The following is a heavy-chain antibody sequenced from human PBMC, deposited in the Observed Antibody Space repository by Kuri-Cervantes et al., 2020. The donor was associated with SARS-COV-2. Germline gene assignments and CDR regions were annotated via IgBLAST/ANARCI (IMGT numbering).Heavy chain of an antibody. CDR3: ASGYITGTTVAYDP. Sequence: ESLKISCAVSGYSISSGYYWGWIRQPPGKGLEWIGSIYHSGSTYYNPSLKSRVTISVDTSKNQFSLKLSPVTAADTAVYYCASGYITGTTVAYDPWGQGTLVTVSS. J-gene: IGHJ5*02. CDR2: IYHSGST. V-gene: IGHV4-38-2*01. CDR1: GYSISSGYY. D-gene: IGHD1-7*01.